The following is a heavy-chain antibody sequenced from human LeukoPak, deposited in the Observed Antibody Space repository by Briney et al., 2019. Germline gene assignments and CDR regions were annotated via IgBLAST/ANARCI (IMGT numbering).Heavy chain of an antibody. V-gene: IGHV3-53*01. CDR2: IYSGGST. J-gene: IGHJ4*02. D-gene: IGHD3-22*01. CDR1: GFTFSNYT. Sequence: GGSLRLSCAASGFTFSNYTMSWVRQAPGKGLEWVSVIYSGGSTYYADSVKGRFTISRDNSKNTLYLQMNSLRAEDTAVYYCARGGSGYALSYWGQGTLVTVSS. CDR3: ARGGSGYALSY.